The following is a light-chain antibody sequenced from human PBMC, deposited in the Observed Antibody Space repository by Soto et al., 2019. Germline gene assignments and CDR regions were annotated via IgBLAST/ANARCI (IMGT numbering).Light chain of an antibody. Sequence: QSALTQPASVSGSPGQSIPISCTGTSSDVGGYNYVSWYQQHPGKAPKLMIYDVSNRPSGVSNRFSGSKSGNTASLTISGLQSEDEADYYCSSYISSSTVVFGGGTKLTVL. J-gene: IGLJ2*01. CDR2: DVS. CDR1: SSDVGGYNY. CDR3: SSYISSSTVV. V-gene: IGLV2-14*01.